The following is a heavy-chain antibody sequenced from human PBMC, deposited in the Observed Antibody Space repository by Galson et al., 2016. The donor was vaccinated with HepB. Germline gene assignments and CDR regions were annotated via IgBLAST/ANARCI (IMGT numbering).Heavy chain of an antibody. CDR2: IYYSGST. CDR1: GGSMSRYY. Sequence: SETLSLTCSVSGGSMSRYYWSWIRQPPGKGLEWIGYIYYSGSTNYNPSLKSRVSVSVDTSKNQFSLRLSSVTAADTAVYYCARHVKDDSGSGSYSPFDFWGQGTLVSVSS. V-gene: IGHV4-59*01. D-gene: IGHD3-10*01. CDR3: ARHVKDDSGSGSYSPFDF. J-gene: IGHJ4*02.